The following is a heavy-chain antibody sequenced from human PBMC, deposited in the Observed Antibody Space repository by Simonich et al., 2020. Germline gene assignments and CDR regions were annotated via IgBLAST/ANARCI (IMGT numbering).Heavy chain of an antibody. CDR2: IYYSGST. CDR3: ARGGRYCSSTSCYYYYYYMDV. V-gene: IGHV4-59*12. D-gene: IGHD2-2*01. J-gene: IGHJ6*03. CDR1: GGSISSYY. Sequence: QVQLQESGPGLVKPSETLSLTCTVSGGSISSYYWSWIRQPPGKGLEWIGYIYYSGSTNYNPTLNSRVTISVDTSKNQFSLKLSSVTAADTAVYYCARGGRYCSSTSCYYYYYYMDVWGKGTTVTVSS.